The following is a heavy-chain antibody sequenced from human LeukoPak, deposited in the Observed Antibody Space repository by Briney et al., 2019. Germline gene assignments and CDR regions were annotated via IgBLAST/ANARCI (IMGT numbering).Heavy chain of an antibody. CDR3: AADPKGGPTGGY. Sequence: GASVKVSCKASGFTFTSSAMQWVRQARGQRLEWIGWIVVGSGNTNYAQKFQERVTITRDMSTSTAYMELSSLRSEDTAVYYCAADPKGGPTGGYWGQGTLVTVSS. CDR1: GFTFTSSA. D-gene: IGHD7-27*01. V-gene: IGHV1-58*02. J-gene: IGHJ4*02. CDR2: IVVGSGNT.